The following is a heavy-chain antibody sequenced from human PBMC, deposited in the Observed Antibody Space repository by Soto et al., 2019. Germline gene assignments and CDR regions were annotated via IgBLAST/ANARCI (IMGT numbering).Heavy chain of an antibody. Sequence: SETLSLTCAVYGGSFSGYYWSWIRQPPGKGLEWIGEINHGGGTNYNPSLKSRVTISVDKSKNQFSLKLSSVTAADTAVYYCASRGVTIFGVVSGGFDPWGQGTLVT. V-gene: IGHV4-34*01. CDR3: ASRGVTIFGVVSGGFDP. D-gene: IGHD3-3*01. J-gene: IGHJ5*02. CDR1: GGSFSGYY. CDR2: INHGGGT.